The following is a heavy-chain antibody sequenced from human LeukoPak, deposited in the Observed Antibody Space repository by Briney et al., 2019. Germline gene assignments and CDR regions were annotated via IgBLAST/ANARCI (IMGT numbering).Heavy chain of an antibody. CDR1: GSTLASSA. V-gene: IGHV1-58*02. D-gene: IGHD4/OR15-4a*01. CDR3: AAIPYYDYGGIYYFDY. Sequence: SVKVCCKASGSTLASSAMLRVRHARGQRIEWIGWIFVGSGNRNDAQKVQERVTITRDMSTSTAYMELSSLRADRTAVYYCAAIPYYDYGGIYYFDYWGQGALVIRSS. J-gene: IGHJ4*02. CDR2: IFVGSGNR.